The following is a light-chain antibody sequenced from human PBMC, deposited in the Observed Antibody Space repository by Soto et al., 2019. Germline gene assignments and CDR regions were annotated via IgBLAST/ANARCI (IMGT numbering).Light chain of an antibody. CDR3: QQYNSYWP. CDR2: DAS. CDR1: QSISSW. J-gene: IGKJ1*01. Sequence: EIQMTQSPATLSASVGDRVTITCRASQSISSWLAWYQQKPGKAPKLLIYDASSLESGVPSRFSGSGSGTEFTLTISSLQPDDFATYYCQQYNSYWPFGQGTK. V-gene: IGKV1-5*01.